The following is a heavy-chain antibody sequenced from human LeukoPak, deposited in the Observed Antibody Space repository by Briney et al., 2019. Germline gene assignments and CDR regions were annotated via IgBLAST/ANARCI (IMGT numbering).Heavy chain of an antibody. Sequence: SETLSLTCTVSGGSISSYYWSWIRQPPGKGLEWIGYIYYSGSTNYNPSLKSRVTISVDTSKNQFSLKLSSVTAADTAVYYCARSSPYDFWSGYYTDPRDYFDYWGQGTLVTVSS. D-gene: IGHD3-3*01. J-gene: IGHJ4*02. CDR1: GGSISSYY. CDR3: ARSSPYDFWSGYYTDPRDYFDY. CDR2: IYYSGST. V-gene: IGHV4-59*01.